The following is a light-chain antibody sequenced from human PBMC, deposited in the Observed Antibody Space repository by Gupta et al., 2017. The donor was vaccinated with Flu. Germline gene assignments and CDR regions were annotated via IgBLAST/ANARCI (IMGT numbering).Light chain of an antibody. CDR1: QRISNY. V-gene: IGKV1-39*01. Sequence: DIQMTQSPSSLSANVGDRVTITCRASQRISNYLNWYQQKPGRAPTLLIYAASSLQSGVPSRFSGSGSGTDFTLTISSLQSEDFATYYCQQGDSSPQIFGGGTKVEIK. J-gene: IGKJ4*01. CDR2: AAS. CDR3: QQGDSSPQI.